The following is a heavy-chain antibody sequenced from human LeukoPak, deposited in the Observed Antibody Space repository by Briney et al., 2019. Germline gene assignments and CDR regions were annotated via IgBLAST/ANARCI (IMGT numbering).Heavy chain of an antibody. V-gene: IGHV3-53*01. CDR3: ARGLNRXFDY. D-gene: IGHD2/OR15-2a*01. CDR1: GFTVSXSY. Sequence: RLSCAASGFTVSXSYMSWVRQAXGXGLEWVSFIYSGGSTYYTDSVKGRFTISRDNSKNTLYLQMNSLRAEDTAIYYCARGLNRXFDYWGQGTLVTVSS. J-gene: IGHJ4*02. CDR2: IYSGGST.